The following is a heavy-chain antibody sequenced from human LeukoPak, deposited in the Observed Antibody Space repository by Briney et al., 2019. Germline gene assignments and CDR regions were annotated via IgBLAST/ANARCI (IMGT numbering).Heavy chain of an antibody. J-gene: IGHJ4*02. CDR1: GGSIGGFH. V-gene: IGHV4-59*08. CDR3: TRRLDYYGSGSYEY. D-gene: IGHD3-10*01. Sequence: SETLSLTCTVSGGSIGGFHWSWIRQPPGKGLEWIGYIHYSGSTDYNPSLKSRVTISVDTSKNQFSLKLSSVTAADTAVYYCTRRLDYYGSGSYEYWGQGTLVTVSS. CDR2: IHYSGST.